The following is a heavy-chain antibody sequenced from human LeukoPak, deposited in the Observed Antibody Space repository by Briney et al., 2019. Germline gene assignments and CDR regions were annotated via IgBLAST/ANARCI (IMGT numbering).Heavy chain of an antibody. D-gene: IGHD2-8*01. Sequence: GRSLRLSCAASGFTFSSYAMHWVRQAPGKGLEWVAVISYDGSNKYYADSVKGRFTISRDNSKNTLYLQMNSLRAEDTAVYYCARATPAGVYYFDYWGQGTLVTVSS. CDR1: GFTFSSYA. CDR2: ISYDGSNK. CDR3: ARATPAGVYYFDY. J-gene: IGHJ4*02. V-gene: IGHV3-30-3*01.